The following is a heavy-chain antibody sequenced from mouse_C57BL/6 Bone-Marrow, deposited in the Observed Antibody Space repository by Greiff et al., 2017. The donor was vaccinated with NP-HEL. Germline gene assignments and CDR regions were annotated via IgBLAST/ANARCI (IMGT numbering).Heavy chain of an antibody. CDR1: GYTFTSYW. CDR2: IDPSDSYT. Sequence: QVQLKQPGAELVMPGASVKLSCKASGYTFTSYWMHWVKQRPGQGLEWIGEIDPSDSYTNYNQKFKGKSTLTVDKSSSTAYMQLSSLTSEDSAVYYCARGEYYGSSYRFAYWGQGTLVTVSA. CDR3: ARGEYYGSSYRFAY. D-gene: IGHD1-1*01. J-gene: IGHJ3*01. V-gene: IGHV1-69*01.